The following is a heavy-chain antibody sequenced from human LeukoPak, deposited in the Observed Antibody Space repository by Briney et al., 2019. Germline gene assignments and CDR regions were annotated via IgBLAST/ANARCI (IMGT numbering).Heavy chain of an antibody. CDR1: GGSISSTSYY. CDR2: IYYSGST. CDR3: ATMLTTVTNWFDP. V-gene: IGHV4-39*01. D-gene: IGHD4-11*01. J-gene: IGHJ5*02. Sequence: SETLSLTCTVSGGSISSTSYYWAWIRQPPGKGLEWIGTIYYSGSTYYNPSLKSRVTISVDTSKNQFSLKLNSVTATDTAVYYCATMLTTVTNWFDPWGQGTLVTVSS.